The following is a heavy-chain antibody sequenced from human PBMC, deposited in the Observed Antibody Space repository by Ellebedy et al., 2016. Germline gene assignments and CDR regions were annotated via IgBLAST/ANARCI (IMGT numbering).Heavy chain of an antibody. Sequence: GGSLRLSXAGSGSTFSGYTMNWVRQAPGKGLEWVSSIDSSGSKIYYADSLKGRFTISRDNAKNSLFLQMNSLRAEDTAVYYCASLGSGWGHDYWGQGTLVTVSS. CDR2: IDSSGSKI. CDR1: GSTFSGYT. D-gene: IGHD6-19*01. CDR3: ASLGSGWGHDY. V-gene: IGHV3-21*06. J-gene: IGHJ4*02.